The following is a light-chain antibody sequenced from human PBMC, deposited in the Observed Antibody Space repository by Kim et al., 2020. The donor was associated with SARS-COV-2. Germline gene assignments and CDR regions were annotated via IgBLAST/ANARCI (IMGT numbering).Light chain of an antibody. CDR1: KVGNKF. J-gene: IGLJ1*01. Sequence: SVYPEQTATISCSGHKVGNKFACWYQQKAGQSPVLIIYQDTKRPSGIPERFSGSNSGNTATLTISGTQAADEADYYCQAWDSTFYVFGTGTKVTVL. CDR3: QAWDSTFYV. CDR2: QDT. V-gene: IGLV3-1*01.